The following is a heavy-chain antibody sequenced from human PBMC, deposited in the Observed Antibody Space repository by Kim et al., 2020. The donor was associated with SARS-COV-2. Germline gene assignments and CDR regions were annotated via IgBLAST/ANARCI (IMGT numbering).Heavy chain of an antibody. D-gene: IGHD4-4*01. J-gene: IGHJ5*02. Sequence: QYNPSLKSRVTISVDTSNNQFSLKLSSVTAANTAVYYCASETIVDRRVDPWGQGTLVTVSS. CDR3: ASETIVDRRVDP. V-gene: IGHV4-59*01.